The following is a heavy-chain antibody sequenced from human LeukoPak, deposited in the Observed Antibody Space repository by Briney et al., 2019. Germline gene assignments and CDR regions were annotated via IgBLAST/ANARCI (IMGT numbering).Heavy chain of an antibody. D-gene: IGHD4-23*01. CDR2: IRYDGSNK. Sequence: GGSLRLSCAASGFTFSSYGMHWVRQAPGKGLEWVAFIRYDGSNKYYADSVKGRFTISRDNSKNTLYLQMNSLRAEDTAVYYCARDGGDAFDIWGQGTMVTVSS. V-gene: IGHV3-30*02. CDR1: GFTFSSYG. CDR3: ARDGGDAFDI. J-gene: IGHJ3*02.